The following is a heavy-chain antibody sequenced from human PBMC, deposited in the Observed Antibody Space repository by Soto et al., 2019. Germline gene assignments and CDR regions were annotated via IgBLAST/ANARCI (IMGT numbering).Heavy chain of an antibody. CDR2: ISSSNNYI. CDR1: GFTFSNFA. V-gene: IGHV3-21*01. D-gene: IGHD5-12*01. CDR3: ARDFRDGYYFDY. Sequence: EVQLVESGGGLVKPGGSLRLSCAASGFTFSNFAMNWVRQAPGKGLEWVSSISSSNNYIYYADSVKGRFTISRDNAKNSRDLQMNSRRAEDTAVYYCARDFRDGYYFDYWGQGTLVTVSS. J-gene: IGHJ4*02.